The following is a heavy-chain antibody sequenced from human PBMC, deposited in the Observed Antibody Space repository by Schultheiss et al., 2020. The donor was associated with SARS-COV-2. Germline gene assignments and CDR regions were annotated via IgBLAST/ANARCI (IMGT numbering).Heavy chain of an antibody. Sequence: GGSLRLSCAASGFTFSSYAMSWIRQPPGKGLEWVSAISGSGGSTYYADSVKGRFTISRDNAKNSLYLQMNSLRAEDTAVYYCAKAAAAGTWGWFDPWGQGTLVTVSS. V-gene: IGHV3-23*01. J-gene: IGHJ5*02. CDR2: ISGSGGST. CDR1: GFTFSSYA. CDR3: AKAAAAGTWGWFDP. D-gene: IGHD6-13*01.